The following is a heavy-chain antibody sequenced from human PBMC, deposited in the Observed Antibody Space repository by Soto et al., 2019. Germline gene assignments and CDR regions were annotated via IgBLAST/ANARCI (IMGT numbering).Heavy chain of an antibody. V-gene: IGHV5-51*01. Sequence: ESLKLSCKASGYTFDKYWIGWVRQMPGKGLEWMAIIYPGDSDRRYSPSFQGQVTISADQSISTAYLQWSSLKASDTANYYCVRYRSRDYYYGMDVWGQGTTVTAS. CDR1: GYTFDKYW. D-gene: IGHD1-26*01. CDR3: VRYRSRDYYYGMDV. J-gene: IGHJ6*02. CDR2: IYPGDSDR.